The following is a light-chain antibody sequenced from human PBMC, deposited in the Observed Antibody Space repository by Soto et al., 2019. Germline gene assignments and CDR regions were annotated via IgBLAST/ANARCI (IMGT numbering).Light chain of an antibody. J-gene: IGKJ1*01. V-gene: IGKV1-5*01. CDR1: PSISSW. CDR2: DAS. Sequence: DIQMTQSPSTLSASVGDRVTITCRASPSISSWLAWYQQKPGKAPKLLIYDASSLESGVPSRFSCSGSGTKFTLTISSLQPDDFATYYCQQYNSYWTFGQGTKVEIK. CDR3: QQYNSYWT.